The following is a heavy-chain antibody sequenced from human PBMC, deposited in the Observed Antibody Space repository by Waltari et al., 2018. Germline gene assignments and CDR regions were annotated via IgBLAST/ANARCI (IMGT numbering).Heavy chain of an antibody. CDR2: IYTSGST. J-gene: IGHJ5*02. CDR3: ARVSVASCTVGRCPSWFDP. Sequence: QVQLQESGPGLVKPSETLSLTCTVSGGSINTYYWSWIRPPAGKGLEWIGRIYTSGSTNYNPSLKGRVAMSVDTSKNQFSLKLKSVTPADTAVYYCARVSVASCTVGRCPSWFDPWGQGTLVTVSS. CDR1: GGSINTYY. D-gene: IGHD2-15*01. V-gene: IGHV4-4*07.